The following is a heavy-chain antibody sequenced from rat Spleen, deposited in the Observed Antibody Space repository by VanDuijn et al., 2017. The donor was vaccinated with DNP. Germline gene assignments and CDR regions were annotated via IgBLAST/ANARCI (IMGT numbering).Heavy chain of an antibody. V-gene: IGHV5-25*01. Sequence: EVQLVESGGGLVQPGRSLKLSCTASGFTFGNYDMAWVRQAPTGGLEWVATISASGGSTYYRDSVKGRFTISRDNAKSTLYLQMDSLRSEDTATYYCARDDYGSYGAMDPWGQGSSVTVSS. J-gene: IGHJ4*01. CDR1: GFTFGNYD. D-gene: IGHD1-3*01. CDR3: ARDDYGSYGAMDP. CDR2: ISASGGST.